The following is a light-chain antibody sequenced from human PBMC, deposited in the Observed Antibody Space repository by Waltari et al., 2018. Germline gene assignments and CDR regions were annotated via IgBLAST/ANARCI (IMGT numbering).Light chain of an antibody. J-gene: IGKJ1*01. Sequence: DFVMTQSPEFLAVSLGERATINCKSSQSVLYSPNSKKYLAWYQQKPGQPPKLPIYWASTRESGVPDRFSGSGSGTDFTLTISSLQAEDVAVYYCHQYSTTPWTFGQGTKVEI. V-gene: IGKV4-1*01. CDR1: QSVLYSPNSKKY. CDR2: WAS. CDR3: HQYSTTPWT.